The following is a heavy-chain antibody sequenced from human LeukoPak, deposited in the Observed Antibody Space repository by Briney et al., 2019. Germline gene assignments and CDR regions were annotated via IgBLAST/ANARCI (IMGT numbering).Heavy chain of an antibody. CDR3: ARGPPTVQDAFDI. Sequence: GASVKVSCKAPGGTFSSYAISWVRQAPGQGLEWMGGIIPIFGTANYAQKFQGRVTITADKSTSTAYMELSSLRSEDTAVYYCARGPPTVQDAFDIWGQGTMVTVSS. J-gene: IGHJ3*02. D-gene: IGHD4-17*01. CDR2: IIPIFGTA. CDR1: GGTFSSYA. V-gene: IGHV1-69*06.